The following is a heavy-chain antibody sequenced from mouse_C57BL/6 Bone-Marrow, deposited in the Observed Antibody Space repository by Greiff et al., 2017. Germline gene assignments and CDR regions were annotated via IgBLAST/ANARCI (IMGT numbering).Heavy chain of an antibody. J-gene: IGHJ4*01. Sequence: QVQLKQPGAELVKPGASVKMSCKASGYTFTSYWITWVKQRPGQGLAWIGDIYPGSGSTNYNEKFKSKATLTVDTSSSTAYMQLSSLTSEDSAVYYCARNFYYYGSSYYAMDYWGQGTSVTVSS. CDR3: ARNFYYYGSSYYAMDY. CDR2: IYPGSGST. D-gene: IGHD1-1*01. CDR1: GYTFTSYW. V-gene: IGHV1-55*01.